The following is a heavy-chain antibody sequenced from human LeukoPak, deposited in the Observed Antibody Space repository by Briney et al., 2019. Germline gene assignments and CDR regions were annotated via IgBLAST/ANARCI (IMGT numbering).Heavy chain of an antibody. CDR1: GGSFSGYY. V-gene: IGHV4-34*01. J-gene: IGHJ4*02. CDR3: ARERVLRY. CDR2: INHSGST. Sequence: SETLSLTCAVYGGSFSGYYWSWIRQPPGKGLEWIGEINHSGSTNYNPSLKSRVTISVDTSKNQFSLKLSSVTAADTAVYYCARERVLRYWGQGTLVTVSS.